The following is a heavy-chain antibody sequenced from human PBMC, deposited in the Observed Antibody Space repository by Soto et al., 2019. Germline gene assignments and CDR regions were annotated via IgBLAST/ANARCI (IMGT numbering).Heavy chain of an antibody. CDR3: APIISAFVSY. V-gene: IGHV3-23*01. CDR2: ISSSGGGT. CDR1: GFTFSSYT. Sequence: PGGSLRLSCAASGFTFSSYTMNWVRQAPGKGLDWVSGISSSGGGTYYADSVKGRFTISRDNSKNTLYLQMNNLRAEDTAVYYCAPIISAFVSYWGQGTLVTVSS. D-gene: IGHD3-10*01. J-gene: IGHJ4*02.